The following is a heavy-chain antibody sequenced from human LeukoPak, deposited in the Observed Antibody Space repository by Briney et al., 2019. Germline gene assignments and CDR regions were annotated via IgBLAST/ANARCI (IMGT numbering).Heavy chain of an antibody. D-gene: IGHD5-24*01. CDR2: IDGGGST. CDR1: GFTVSNNY. J-gene: IGHJ6*03. CDR3: ARDRSDGNYYMVV. Sequence: GGSLRLSCAVSGFTVSNNYMSWLRQAPGKGLEWGSVIDGGGSTSYADSVKGRFTISRDNSKNTLYVQMNSLRVDDPGVYYCARDRSDGNYYMVVWGKGTTVIVSS. V-gene: IGHV3-53*01.